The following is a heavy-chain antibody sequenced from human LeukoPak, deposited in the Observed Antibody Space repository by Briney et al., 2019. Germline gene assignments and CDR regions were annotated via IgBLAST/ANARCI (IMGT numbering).Heavy chain of an antibody. CDR2: IKQDGSEK. J-gene: IGHJ4*02. CDR3: ARGSSGWYEIDY. Sequence: GGSLRLSCAASGFTFSSYAMSWVRQAPGKGLEWVANIKQDGSEKYYVDSVKGRFTISRDNAKNSLYLQMNSLRAEDTAVYYCARGSSGWYEIDYWGQGTLVTVSS. D-gene: IGHD6-19*01. CDR1: GFTFSSYA. V-gene: IGHV3-7*01.